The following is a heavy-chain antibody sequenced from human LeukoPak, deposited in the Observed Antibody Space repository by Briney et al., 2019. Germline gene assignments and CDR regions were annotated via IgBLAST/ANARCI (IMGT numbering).Heavy chain of an antibody. D-gene: IGHD2-2*01. V-gene: IGHV3-30*02. CDR3: AKDQAPQDIVVVPAY. J-gene: IGHJ4*02. CDR1: GFTFSSYG. CDR2: IRYDGSNK. Sequence: GGSLRLSCAASGFTFSSYGMHWVRQAPGKGLEWVAFIRYDGSNKYYADSVKGRLTISRENSKNTLYLQMNSLRAEDTAVYYCAKDQAPQDIVVVPAYWGQGTLVTVSS.